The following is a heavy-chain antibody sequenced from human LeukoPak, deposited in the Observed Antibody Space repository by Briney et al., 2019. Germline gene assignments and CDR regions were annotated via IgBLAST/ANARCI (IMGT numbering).Heavy chain of an antibody. V-gene: IGHV1-46*01. CDR2: INPSGGST. Sequence: ASVKVSCKASGYTFTSYYMHWVRQAPGQGLEWMGIINPSGGSTSYAQKFQGRVTMTRDTSTSTVYMELSSLRSEDTAVYYCARTGLRLGELSYYFDYWGQGTLVTVSS. J-gene: IGHJ4*02. CDR1: GYTFTSYY. CDR3: ARTGLRLGELSYYFDY. D-gene: IGHD3-16*02.